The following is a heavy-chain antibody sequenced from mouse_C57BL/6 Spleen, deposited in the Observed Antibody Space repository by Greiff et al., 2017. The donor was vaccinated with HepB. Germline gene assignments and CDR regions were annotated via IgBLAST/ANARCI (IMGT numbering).Heavy chain of an antibody. D-gene: IGHD2-4*01. Sequence: VQLQQSGAELVKPGPSVKMSCKASGYTFTTYPIEWMKQNHGKSLEWIGNFHPYNDDTKYNEKFKGKATLTVEKSSSTVYLELSRLTSDDSAVYYCARGFYYDYDGLYYFDYWGQGTTLTVSS. CDR3: ARGFYYDYDGLYYFDY. CDR1: GYTFTTYP. V-gene: IGHV1-47*01. J-gene: IGHJ2*01. CDR2: FHPYNDDT.